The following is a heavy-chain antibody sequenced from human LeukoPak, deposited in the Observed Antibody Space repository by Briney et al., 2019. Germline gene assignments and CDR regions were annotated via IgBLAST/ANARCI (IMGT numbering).Heavy chain of an antibody. J-gene: IGHJ5*02. V-gene: IGHV1-2*02. CDR1: GYTFTGYY. D-gene: IGHD1-1*01. Sequence: ASVKVSCKASGYTFTGYYMHWVRQAPGQGLEWMGWINPNSGGTNYAQKFQGRVTMTRDTSISTAYMELSRLRSDDTAVYYCAKSAVQLERPRVEDNWVDPWGQGTLVTAFS. CDR2: INPNSGGT. CDR3: AKSAVQLERPRVEDNWVDP.